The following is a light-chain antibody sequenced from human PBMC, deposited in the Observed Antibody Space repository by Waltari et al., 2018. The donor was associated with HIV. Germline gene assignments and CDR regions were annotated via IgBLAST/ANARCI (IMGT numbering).Light chain of an antibody. V-gene: IGLV1-44*01. J-gene: IGLJ2*01. CDR1: NSNIGSNT. CDR3: AAWDDSLNGDVV. CDR2: GTN. Sequence: QSVLTQPPSASGTPGQRVTISCSGRNSNIGSNTVNRYQQLPGTAPKLLIYGTNSRPSGVPDRFSGSKSGTSASLAISGLQSEDEAYYYCAAWDDSLNGDVVFGGGTKLTVL.